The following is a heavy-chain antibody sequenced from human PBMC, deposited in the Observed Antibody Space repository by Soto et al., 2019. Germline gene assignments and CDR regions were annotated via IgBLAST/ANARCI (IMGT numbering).Heavy chain of an antibody. D-gene: IGHD2-15*01. J-gene: IGHJ6*02. Sequence: GGSLRLSCAASGFTVGSNYMSWVRQAPGKGLEWVSVIYSGGSTYYADSVKGRFTISRDNSKNTLYLQMNSLRAEDTAVYYCARDRMRAAYYYGMDVWGQGTTVTVSS. CDR3: ARDRMRAAYYYGMDV. CDR1: GFTVGSNY. CDR2: IYSGGST. V-gene: IGHV3-53*01.